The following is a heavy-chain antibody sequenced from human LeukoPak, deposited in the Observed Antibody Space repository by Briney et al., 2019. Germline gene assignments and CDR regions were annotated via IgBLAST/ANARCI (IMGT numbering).Heavy chain of an antibody. CDR2: ITGSGGRI. V-gene: IGHV3-21*01. CDR1: GFTFSSYS. CDR3: ARDLAGTGLSVFDL. Sequence: GSLRLSCAASGFTFSSYSMGWVRQAPGEGLEWVSSITGSGGRIYYADSVKGRFTISRDNAKNSLYLQMNSLRAEDTAVYYCARDLAGTGLSVFDLWGQGTMVTVSS. D-gene: IGHD1-1*01. J-gene: IGHJ3*01.